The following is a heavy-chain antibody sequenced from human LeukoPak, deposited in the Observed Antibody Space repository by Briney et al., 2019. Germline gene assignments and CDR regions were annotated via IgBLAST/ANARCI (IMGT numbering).Heavy chain of an antibody. CDR2: IIPIFGTA. CDR1: GGTFSSYA. D-gene: IGHD6-19*01. V-gene: IGHV1-69*13. CDR3: ASEVDLGEAGTHY. Sequence: GASVKVSCKASGGTFSSYAISWVRQAPGQGLEWMGGIIPIFGTANYAQKFQGRVTITADESTSTAYMELSRLRSDDTAVYYCASEVDLGEAGTHYWGQGTLVTVSS. J-gene: IGHJ4*02.